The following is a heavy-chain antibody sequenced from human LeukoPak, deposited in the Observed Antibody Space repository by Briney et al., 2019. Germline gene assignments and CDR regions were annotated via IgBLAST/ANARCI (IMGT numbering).Heavy chain of an antibody. CDR3: AAASGDYGYDY. V-gene: IGHV3-74*01. D-gene: IGHD4-17*01. CDR1: GFTFSSYS. CDR2: INSDGSST. Sequence: GGSLRLSCAASGFTFSSYSMNWVRQAPGKGLEWVSRINSDGSSTSYADSVKGRFTISRDNSKKTLYLQMNSLSDEDTGVYYCAAASGDYGYDYWGQGTLVTVTS. J-gene: IGHJ4*02.